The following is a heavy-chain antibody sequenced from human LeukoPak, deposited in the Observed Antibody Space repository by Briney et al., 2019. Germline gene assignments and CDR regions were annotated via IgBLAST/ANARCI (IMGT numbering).Heavy chain of an antibody. D-gene: IGHD5-12*01. Sequence: GSLRLSCAASGFTFSSYAMSWIRQPPGKGLEWIGEINHSGSTNYNPSLKSRVTISVDTSKNQFSLKLSSVTAADTAVYYCARGRRRIVATIIKGNWFDPWGQGTLVTVSS. J-gene: IGHJ5*02. CDR3: ARGRRRIVATIIKGNWFDP. CDR1: GFTFSSYA. V-gene: IGHV4-34*01. CDR2: INHSGST.